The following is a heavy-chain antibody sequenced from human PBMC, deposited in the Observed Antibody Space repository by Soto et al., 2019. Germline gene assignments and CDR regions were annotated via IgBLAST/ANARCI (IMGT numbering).Heavy chain of an antibody. V-gene: IGHV1-18*01. CDR3: ARDRRDGSSYRCYYAEYFQH. D-gene: IGHD2-2*01. CDR1: GYTFTSYG. CDR2: ISAYNGNT. J-gene: IGHJ1*01. Sequence: QVQLVQSGAEVKKPGASVKVSCKASGYTFTSYGISWVRQAPGQGLEWMGWISAYNGNTNYAQKLQGRVTMTTDTSXXTXYXARRSLRSDDTAVYYWARDRRDGSSYRCYYAEYFQHWGQGTLVTVSS.